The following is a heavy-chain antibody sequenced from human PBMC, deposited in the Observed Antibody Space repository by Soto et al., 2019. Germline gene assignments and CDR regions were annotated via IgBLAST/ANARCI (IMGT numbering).Heavy chain of an antibody. J-gene: IGHJ4*02. CDR2: INHSGST. V-gene: IGHV4-39*07. CDR1: GGSISSGGYY. D-gene: IGHD6-19*01. Sequence: PSETLSLTCTVSGGSISSGGYYWSWIRQPPGKGLEWIGEINHSGSTNYNPSLKSRVTISVDTSKNQFSLKLSSVTAADTAAYYCARRFRGQWLVLDYFDYWGQGTLVTVSS. CDR3: ARRFRGQWLVLDYFDY.